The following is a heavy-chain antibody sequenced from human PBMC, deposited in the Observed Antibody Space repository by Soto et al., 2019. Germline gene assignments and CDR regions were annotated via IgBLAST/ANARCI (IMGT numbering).Heavy chain of an antibody. CDR3: ARGRYSSSWSTTNWFDP. Sequence: XAVKVSCKASGCTFTGYYMHWVRQAPGQGLEWMGWINPNSGGTNYAQKFQGWVTMTRDTSISTAYMELSRLRSDDTAVYYCARGRYSSSWSTTNWFDPWGQGTLVTVSS. V-gene: IGHV1-2*04. CDR2: INPNSGGT. J-gene: IGHJ5*02. CDR1: GCTFTGYY. D-gene: IGHD6-13*01.